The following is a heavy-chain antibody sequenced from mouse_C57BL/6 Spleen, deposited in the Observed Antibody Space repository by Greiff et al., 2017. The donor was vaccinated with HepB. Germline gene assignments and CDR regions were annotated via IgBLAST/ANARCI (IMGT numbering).Heavy chain of an antibody. CDR3: ARTGAYYSNFLYFDY. CDR2: INPNNGGT. Sequence: VQLKQSGPELVKPGASVKMSCKASGYTLTDYNMHWVKQSHGKSLEWIGYINPNNGGTSYNQKFKGKATLTVNKSSSTAYMELRSLTSEDSAVYYCARTGAYYSNFLYFDYWGQGTTLTVSS. J-gene: IGHJ2*01. CDR1: GYTLTDYN. V-gene: IGHV1-22*01. D-gene: IGHD2-5*01.